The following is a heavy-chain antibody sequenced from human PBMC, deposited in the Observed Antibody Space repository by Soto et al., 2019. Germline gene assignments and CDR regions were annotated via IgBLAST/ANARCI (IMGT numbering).Heavy chain of an antibody. Sequence: QLQLQESGPGLVKPSETLSLTCTVSGGSISSSSYYWGWIRQPPGKGLEWIGSIYYSGSTYYNPSLKSRVTISVDTSKNQFSLTLSFVTAAETAVYYWARQWLFAFDIWGQGTMVTVSS. CDR1: GGSISSSSYY. D-gene: IGHD6-19*01. V-gene: IGHV4-39*01. CDR2: IYYSGST. CDR3: ARQWLFAFDI. J-gene: IGHJ3*02.